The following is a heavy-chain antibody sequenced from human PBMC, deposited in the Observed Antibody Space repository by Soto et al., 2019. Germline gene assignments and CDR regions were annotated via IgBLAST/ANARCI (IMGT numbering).Heavy chain of an antibody. Sequence: EVQLVESGGGLVKPGGSLRLSCAVFGFTFSNYKMSWVRQAPGKGLEWVSSVSSTSGYIYYGDSVKGRFTISRDNAKNSLDLQMNSLRAEDTAVYYCARANVDTSVVNEYYFDYWGQGTLVTVSS. CDR1: GFTFSNYK. D-gene: IGHD5-18*01. V-gene: IGHV3-21*01. J-gene: IGHJ4*02. CDR3: ARANVDTSVVNEYYFDY. CDR2: VSSTSGYI.